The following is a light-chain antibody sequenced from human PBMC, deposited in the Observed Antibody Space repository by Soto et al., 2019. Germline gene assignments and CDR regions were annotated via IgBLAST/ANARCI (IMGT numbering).Light chain of an antibody. J-gene: IGKJ4*01. CDR3: QQYNNGPLT. CDR1: QSGSSL. Sequence: EVVMTQAQATLSVSPGERATLSCRAIQSGSSLLAWYQQQPGQAPRLLIYVASTRDTGIPDRFSARGSGTEFALTISSLQSGDFAVYYCQQYNNGPLTFDGGTKLESK. CDR2: VAS. V-gene: IGKV3-15*01.